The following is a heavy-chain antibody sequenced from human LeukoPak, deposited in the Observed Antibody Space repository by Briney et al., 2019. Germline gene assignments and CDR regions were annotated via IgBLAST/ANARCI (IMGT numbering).Heavy chain of an antibody. D-gene: IGHD2-15*01. CDR3: ARVVQSDIVMVAAPYVGGWFDP. CDR2: IIPIFDTA. CDR1: GGTFSSYA. V-gene: IGHV1-69*13. Sequence: SVKVSCKTSGGTFSSYAISWVRQAPGQGLEWIGDIIPIFDTANYAQKFQGRVTITADESATTSYMELSSLRSEDTAVYYCARVVQSDIVMVAAPYVGGWFDPWGQGTLVTVSS. J-gene: IGHJ5*02.